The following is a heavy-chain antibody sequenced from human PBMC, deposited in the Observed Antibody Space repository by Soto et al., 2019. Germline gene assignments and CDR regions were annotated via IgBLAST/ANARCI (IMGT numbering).Heavy chain of an antibody. V-gene: IGHV1-18*01. CDR2: ISIEKGDT. CDR3: ARCYCSVGSCFTCWHFDL. Sequence: QVQVVQSGAEVKKPGASVKVACKASGYSFDTFGMRWVRQAPGQGLEWMGWISIEKGDTNSAQKFQDRVTMTTDTSTSTAYMELRSLTSDDTAVYYCARCYCSVGSCFTCWHFDLWGRGTLVTVSS. CDR1: GYSFDTFG. D-gene: IGHD2-15*01. J-gene: IGHJ2*01.